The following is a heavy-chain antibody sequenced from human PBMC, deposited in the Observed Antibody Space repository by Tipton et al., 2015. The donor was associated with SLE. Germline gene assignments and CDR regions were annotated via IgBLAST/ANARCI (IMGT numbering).Heavy chain of an antibody. V-gene: IGHV4-59*01. Sequence: TLSLTCTVSGGSISSNYWSWIRQPPGKGLEWIGYIYYSGSTNYNPSLKSRVTISVDTSKNQFSLKLSSVTAADTAVYYCARDAFDIWGQGTMVTVSS. CDR2: IYYSGST. CDR1: GGSISSNY. CDR3: ARDAFDI. J-gene: IGHJ3*02.